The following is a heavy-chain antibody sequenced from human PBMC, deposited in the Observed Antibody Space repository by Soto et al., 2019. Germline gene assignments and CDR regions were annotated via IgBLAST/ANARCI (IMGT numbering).Heavy chain of an antibody. J-gene: IGHJ4*02. Sequence: QVTLKESGPVLVKPTETLTLTCTVSGFSLSNVRMGVSWIRQPPGKALEWLAHIFSNDEKSYRTSLKSRLTISKVTSQSQVVLSMTNMDPLDAGTYYCARIYHDILTGLVLDFWGQGTLVTVSS. CDR2: IFSNDEK. D-gene: IGHD3-9*01. CDR1: GFSLSNVRMG. V-gene: IGHV2-26*01. CDR3: ARIYHDILTGLVLDF.